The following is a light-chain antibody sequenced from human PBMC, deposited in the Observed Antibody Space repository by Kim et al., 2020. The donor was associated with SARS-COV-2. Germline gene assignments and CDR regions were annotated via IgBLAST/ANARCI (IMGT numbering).Light chain of an antibody. V-gene: IGKV3-15*01. CDR2: GAS. Sequence: SRGETAPLSCWASQSIGTNLAWYQQKAGPAPRLLIYGASARATGIPARFSGSGSGTEFTLTISSLQSDDSAVYYCHQYKNWPPWTFGQGTKVDIK. CDR3: HQYKNWPPWT. CDR1: QSIGTN. J-gene: IGKJ1*01.